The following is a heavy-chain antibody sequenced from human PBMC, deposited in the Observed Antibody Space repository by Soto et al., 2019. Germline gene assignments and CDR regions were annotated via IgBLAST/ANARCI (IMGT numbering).Heavy chain of an antibody. CDR2: ISAYNGNT. V-gene: IGHV1-18*01. J-gene: IGHJ4*02. CDR3: ARRNYYDSSGYCDY. D-gene: IGHD3-22*01. Sequence: ASVKVSCKASGYTSTSYGISWVRQAPGQGLEWMGWISAYNGNTNYAQKLRGRVTITTDTSTSTAYMELRSLRSDDTAVYYCARRNYYDSSGYCDYWGQGTQVTVSS. CDR1: GYTSTSYG.